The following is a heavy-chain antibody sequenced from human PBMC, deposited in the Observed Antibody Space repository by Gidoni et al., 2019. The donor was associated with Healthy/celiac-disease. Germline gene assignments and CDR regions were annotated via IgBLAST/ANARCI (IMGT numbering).Heavy chain of an antibody. CDR1: GFTFGDYA. CDR3: TRKTYSSSGGFDY. V-gene: IGHV3-49*05. CDR2: IRSKAYGGTT. Sequence: EVQLVESGGGLVKPGRSLRLSCKASGFTFGDYAMSWFRQAPGKGLEWVGFIRSKAYGGTTEYAASVKGRFTISRDDSKSIAYLQMNSLKTEDTAVYYCTRKTYSSSGGFDYWGQGTLVTVSS. D-gene: IGHD6-6*01. J-gene: IGHJ4*02.